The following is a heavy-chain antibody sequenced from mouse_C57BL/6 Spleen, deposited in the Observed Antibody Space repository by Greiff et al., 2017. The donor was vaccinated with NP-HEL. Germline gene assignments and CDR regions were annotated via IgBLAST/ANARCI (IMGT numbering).Heavy chain of an antibody. D-gene: IGHD3-3*01. V-gene: IGHV1-61*01. CDR2: IYPSDSET. CDR3: AREGDEYYFDY. CDR1: GYTFTSYW. Sequence: QVQLQQPGSELVRPGSSVKLSCKASGYTFTSYWTDWVKPRPGQGPEWIGNIYPSDSETHYNQKFKDKAKLTVDKSSSTAYMQRRSLTSEDSAVYYCAREGDEYYFDYWNQGATLTVA. J-gene: IGHJ2*01.